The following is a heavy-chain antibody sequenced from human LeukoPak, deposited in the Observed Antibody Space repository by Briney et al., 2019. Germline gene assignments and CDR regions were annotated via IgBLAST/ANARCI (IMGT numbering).Heavy chain of an antibody. CDR2: INHSGST. CDR1: GGSFSGYY. D-gene: IGHD5-18*01. CDR3: ARGRWYSYGYVDY. J-gene: IGHJ4*02. Sequence: SETLSLTCAVYGGSFSGYYWSWIRQPPGKGLEWIGEINHSGSTNYNPSLKSRVTISVDTSKNQFSLKLSSVTAADTAVYYCARGRWYSYGYVDYWGQGTLVTVSS. V-gene: IGHV4-34*01.